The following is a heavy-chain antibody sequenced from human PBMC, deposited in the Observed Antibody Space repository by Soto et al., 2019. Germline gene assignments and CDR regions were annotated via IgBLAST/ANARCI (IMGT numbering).Heavy chain of an antibody. Sequence: PSGTLSLTCAVSGDSVSDDNYYWSWIRQPPGKGLEWIGYIYYSGTTNYNSYLKSRLSLSVDMSKNQFSLKLASVTAADTAVYFCARSQRGRTAFTFDYWGQGALVTVSS. CDR1: GDSVSDDNYY. D-gene: IGHD3-16*01. J-gene: IGHJ4*02. CDR2: IYYSGTT. V-gene: IGHV4-61*01. CDR3: ARSQRGRTAFTFDY.